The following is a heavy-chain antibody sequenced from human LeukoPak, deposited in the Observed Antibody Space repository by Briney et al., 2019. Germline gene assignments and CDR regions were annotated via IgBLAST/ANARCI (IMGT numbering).Heavy chain of an antibody. CDR3: ARADYYDSSGYYFDFGYFDY. D-gene: IGHD3-22*01. CDR2: IIPIFGTA. J-gene: IGHJ4*02. Sequence: ASVKVSCKASGGTFSSYAISWVRQAPGQGLEWMGGIIPIFGTANYAQKFQGRVTITADESTSTAYMELSSLRSEDTAVYYCARADYYDSSGYYFDFGYFDYWGQGTLATVSS. CDR1: GGTFSSYA. V-gene: IGHV1-69*13.